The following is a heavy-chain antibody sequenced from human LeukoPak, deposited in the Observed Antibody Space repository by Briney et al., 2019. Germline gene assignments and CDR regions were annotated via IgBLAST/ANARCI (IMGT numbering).Heavy chain of an antibody. J-gene: IGHJ4*02. CDR2: IYYSGST. Sequence: SETLSLTCTVSGGSISSYYWSWIRQPPGKGLEWIGYIYYSGSTNYNPSLKSRVTISVDTSKNQFSLKLSSVTAADTAVYYCARHSSTVTTWDYWGQGTLVTVSS. CDR3: ARHSSTVTTWDY. D-gene: IGHD4-17*01. V-gene: IGHV4-59*08. CDR1: GGSISSYY.